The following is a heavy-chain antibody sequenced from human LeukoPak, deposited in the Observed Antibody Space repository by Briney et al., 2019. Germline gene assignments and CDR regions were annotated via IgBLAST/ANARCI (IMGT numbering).Heavy chain of an antibody. Sequence: GGSLRLSCAASGFTFSSYAMHWVREAPGKGLEWVAVISYDGSNKYYADSVKGRFTISRDNSKNTLYLQMNSLRAEDTAVYYCARGRRFGEPSPLLDVWGKGTTVIVSS. D-gene: IGHD3-10*01. CDR2: ISYDGSNK. J-gene: IGHJ6*04. V-gene: IGHV3-30*04. CDR1: GFTFSSYA. CDR3: ARGRRFGEPSPLLDV.